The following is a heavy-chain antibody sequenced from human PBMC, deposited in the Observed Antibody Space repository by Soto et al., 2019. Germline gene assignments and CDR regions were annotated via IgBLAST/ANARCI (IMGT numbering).Heavy chain of an antibody. V-gene: IGHV4-34*01. Sequence: SLTCAVYGGSFSGYYWSWIRQHPGKGLEWNGEINHSGSTNYNPSLNSRVTRSVDTSKNQFSLKLSSVTAADTAVYYCARSKGLRGLYCIDYWGQGTLVTVSS. CDR3: ARSKGLRGLYCIDY. CDR2: INHSGST. J-gene: IGHJ4*02. CDR1: GGSFSGYY. D-gene: IGHD2-15*01.